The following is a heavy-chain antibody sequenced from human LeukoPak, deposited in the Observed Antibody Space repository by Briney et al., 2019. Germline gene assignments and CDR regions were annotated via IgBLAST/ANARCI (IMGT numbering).Heavy chain of an antibody. D-gene: IGHD5-18*01. CDR2: SDPEDGER. CDR3: VTGFTTMAVDYFDY. Sequence: ASVKVSCKVSGKTLSDLSIHWLRQPPGKGLEWLGGSDPEDGERIYAQMFQGRVTMTEDTSIDTAYMELGSLRSEDTAVYYCVTGFTTMAVDYFDYWGQGTLVTVSP. J-gene: IGHJ4*02. V-gene: IGHV1-24*01. CDR1: GKTLSDLS.